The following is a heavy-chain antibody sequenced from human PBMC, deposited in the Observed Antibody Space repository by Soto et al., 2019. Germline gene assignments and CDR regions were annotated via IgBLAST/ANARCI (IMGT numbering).Heavy chain of an antibody. D-gene: IGHD3-10*01. CDR2: IIPIFGTA. CDR1: GGTFSSYA. CDR3: GRERGETIGFGELWFEP. V-gene: IGHV1-69*01. Sequence: QVQLVQSGAEVKKPGSSVKVSCKASGGTFSSYAISWVRQAPGQGLEWMGGIIPIFGTANYAQKFQGRVTITADESTSTDYMELSSLSSEDTAVYYCGRERGETIGFGELWFEPWGQGTLVTVSS. J-gene: IGHJ5*02.